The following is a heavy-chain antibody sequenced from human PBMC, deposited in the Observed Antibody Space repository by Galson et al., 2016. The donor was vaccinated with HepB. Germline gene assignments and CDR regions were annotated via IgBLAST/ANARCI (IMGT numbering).Heavy chain of an antibody. J-gene: IGHJ4*02. D-gene: IGHD3-16*01. CDR1: GFTFSNYG. V-gene: IGHV3-30*18. CDR2: ISYDGSGQ. Sequence: SLRLSCAASGFTFSNYGMHWVRQAPGKGLEWVAVISYDGSGQSYADSVKGRFSISRDNAKNTLYLQMNSLRTEDTAVYYCVKPWGSGSLGYYFDHWGQGTLVTVSS. CDR3: VKPWGSGSLGYYFDH.